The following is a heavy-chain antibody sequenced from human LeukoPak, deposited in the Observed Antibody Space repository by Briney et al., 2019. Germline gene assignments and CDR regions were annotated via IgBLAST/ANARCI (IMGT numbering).Heavy chain of an antibody. CDR3: ARADSTDGFDI. D-gene: IGHD3/OR15-3a*01. J-gene: IGHJ3*02. CDR2: IGSSGTTV. CDR1: GFTFSDHY. V-gene: IGHV3-11*04. Sequence: GGSLRLSCAASGFTFSDHYMTWIRQAPGKGLEWVSYIGSSGTTVYYADSVKGRFTISGDNANSSLYLEMSSLRADDSALYYCARADSTDGFDIWGHGTMVTVSS.